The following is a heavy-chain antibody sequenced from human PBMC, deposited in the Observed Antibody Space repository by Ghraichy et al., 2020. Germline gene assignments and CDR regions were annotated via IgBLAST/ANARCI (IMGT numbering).Heavy chain of an antibody. D-gene: IGHD2-2*02. Sequence: SETLSLTCTVSGGSISSSSYYWGWIRQPPGKGLEWIGSIYYSGSTYYNPSLKSRVTISVDTSKNHFSLKLSSVTAADTAVYYCARRAPYQLLYSAVNWFDPWGQGTLVTVSS. CDR3: ARRAPYQLLYSAVNWFDP. CDR2: IYYSGST. J-gene: IGHJ5*02. V-gene: IGHV4-39*02. CDR1: GGSISSSSYY.